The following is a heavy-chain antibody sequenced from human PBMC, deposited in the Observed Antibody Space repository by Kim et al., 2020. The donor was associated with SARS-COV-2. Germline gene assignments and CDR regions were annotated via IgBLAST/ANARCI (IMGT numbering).Heavy chain of an antibody. CDR1: GYSFTSYW. Sequence: GESLKISCKGSGYSFTSYWISWVRQMPGKGLEWMGRIDPSDSYTNYSPSFQGHVTISADKSISTAYLQWSSLKASDTAMYYCARPSPYYYDSSGYYAAFDIWGQGTMVTVSS. V-gene: IGHV5-10-1*01. D-gene: IGHD3-22*01. CDR3: ARPSPYYYDSSGYYAAFDI. CDR2: IDPSDSYT. J-gene: IGHJ3*02.